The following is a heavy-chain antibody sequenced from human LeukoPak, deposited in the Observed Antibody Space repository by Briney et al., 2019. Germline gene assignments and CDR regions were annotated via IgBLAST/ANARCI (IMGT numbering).Heavy chain of an antibody. J-gene: IGHJ4*02. Sequence: PGGSLRLSCAASGFIFSTYWLHWVRQAPGKGLVWVSRINSDGSSTSYADSVKGRFTISRDNAKNTLYLQMNSLRAEDTAVYYCATDGLYCSSTICYFEYLGQGTLVTVSS. V-gene: IGHV3-74*01. CDR2: INSDGSST. CDR3: ATDGLYCSSTICYFEY. D-gene: IGHD2-2*01. CDR1: GFIFSTYW.